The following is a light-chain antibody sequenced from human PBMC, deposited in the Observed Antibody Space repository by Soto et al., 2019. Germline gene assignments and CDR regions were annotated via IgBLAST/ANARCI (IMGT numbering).Light chain of an antibody. V-gene: IGKV1-27*01. CDR2: AAT. CDR3: QKYNSAPYT. Sequence: DIQMTQSPSSLSASVGDRVTITCRASQGISNYLAWYQQKPGKVPKLLIHAATTLQSGVPSRFSGSGSGTDFTLIISSQQPEDVTTYYCQKYNSAPYTFGQGTKLEIK. CDR1: QGISNY. J-gene: IGKJ2*01.